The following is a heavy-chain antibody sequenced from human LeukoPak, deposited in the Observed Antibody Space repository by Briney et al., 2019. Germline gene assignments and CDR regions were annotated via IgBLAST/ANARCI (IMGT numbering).Heavy chain of an antibody. CDR3: AREGVGATLYYLEY. Sequence: SETLSLTCAVYGGSFSGYYWSWIRQPPGKGLEWIGEINQSGSTNYNPSLKSRVTISGDTSKNQSSLKLSSVTAADTAIYYCAREGVGATLYYLEYWGQGALVTVSS. D-gene: IGHD1-26*01. CDR2: INQSGST. CDR1: GGSFSGYY. V-gene: IGHV4-34*01. J-gene: IGHJ4*02.